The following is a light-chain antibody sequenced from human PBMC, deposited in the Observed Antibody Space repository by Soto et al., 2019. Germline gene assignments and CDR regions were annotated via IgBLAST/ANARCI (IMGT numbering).Light chain of an antibody. CDR3: QQRTNWPPGFT. Sequence: EIVLTQFPATLSLSPEERATLSCRASQSVSTSLAWYQQKPGQAPRLLIYGASNRATGVPARFSGSGSGTDFTLTISSLQPEDFAVYFCQQRTNWPPGFTFGPGTKVDIK. J-gene: IGKJ3*01. V-gene: IGKV3-11*01. CDR1: QSVSTS. CDR2: GAS.